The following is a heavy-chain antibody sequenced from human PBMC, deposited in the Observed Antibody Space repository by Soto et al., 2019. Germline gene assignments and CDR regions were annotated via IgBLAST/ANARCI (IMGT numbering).Heavy chain of an antibody. CDR1: GGSFSGYY. D-gene: IGHD3-3*01. CDR3: ARGHIRLAIFGVVTGGYYMDV. V-gene: IGHV4-34*01. J-gene: IGHJ6*03. CDR2: INHSGST. Sequence: SETLSLTCAVYGGSFSGYYWSWIRQPPGKGLEWIGEINHSGSTNYNPSLKSRVTISVDTSKNQFSLKLSSVTAADTAVYYCARGHIRLAIFGVVTGGYYMDVWGKGTTVTVSS.